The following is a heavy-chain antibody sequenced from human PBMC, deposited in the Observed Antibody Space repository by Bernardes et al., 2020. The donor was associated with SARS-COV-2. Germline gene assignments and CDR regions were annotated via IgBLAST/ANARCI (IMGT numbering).Heavy chain of an antibody. J-gene: IGHJ4*02. CDR1: GFTFSSYS. Sequence: GGSLRLSCAASGFTFSSYSMNWVRQAPGKGLEWVSSISSSSSYIYYADSVKGRFTISRDNAKNSLYLQMNSLRAEDTAVYYCARDMNWGVGYFDYWGQGTLVTVSS. CDR3: ARDMNWGVGYFDY. CDR2: ISSSSSYI. D-gene: IGHD7-27*01. V-gene: IGHV3-21*01.